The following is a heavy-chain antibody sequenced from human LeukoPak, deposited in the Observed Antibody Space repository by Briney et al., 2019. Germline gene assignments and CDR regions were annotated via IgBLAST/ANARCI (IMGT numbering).Heavy chain of an antibody. V-gene: IGHV1-18*01. J-gene: IGHJ4*02. D-gene: IGHD6-13*01. CDR2: ISVYTGNT. CDR1: GYTFISYG. Sequence: ASVKVSCKASGYTFISYGISWVRQAPGQGLERMGWISVYTGNTNYEQKLHGRVTMTTDTSTSTAYMELRSLRSDDTAVYYCARYSSSWYEIDYWGQGTLVTVSS. CDR3: ARYSSSWYEIDY.